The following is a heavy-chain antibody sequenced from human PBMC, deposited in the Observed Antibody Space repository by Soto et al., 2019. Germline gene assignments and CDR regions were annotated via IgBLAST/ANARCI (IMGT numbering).Heavy chain of an antibody. Sequence: SETLSLTCAVYGGSFSGYYWSWIRQPPGKGLEWIGEINHSGSTNYNPSLKSRVTISVDTSKNQFSLKLSSVTAADTAVYYCARGLSYGSNYWGQGTLVTVSS. J-gene: IGHJ4*02. D-gene: IGHD4-17*01. V-gene: IGHV4-34*01. CDR1: GGSFSGYY. CDR2: INHSGST. CDR3: ARGLSYGSNY.